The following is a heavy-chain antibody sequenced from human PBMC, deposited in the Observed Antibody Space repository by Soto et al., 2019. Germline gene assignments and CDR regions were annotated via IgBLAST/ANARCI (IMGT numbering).Heavy chain of an antibody. J-gene: IGHJ4*02. CDR3: TRDFAGLVELNVGFDY. CDR2: IRSKAYGGTT. D-gene: IGHD1-7*01. CDR1: GFTFGDYA. Sequence: PGGSLRLSCTASGFTFGDYAMSWFRQAPGKGLEWVGFIRSKAYGGTTEYAASVKGRFTISRDDSKSIAYLQMNSLKTEDTAVYYCTRDFAGLVELNVGFDYWGQGTLVTVSS. V-gene: IGHV3-49*03.